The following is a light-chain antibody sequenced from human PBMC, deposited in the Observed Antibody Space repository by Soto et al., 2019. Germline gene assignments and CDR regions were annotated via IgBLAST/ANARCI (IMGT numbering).Light chain of an antibody. Sequence: QSALTQPASVSGSPGQSITISCAGSNGDIGGYNFVSWYQQHPGKAPKIIIFEVNKRPSGISNRFSGSKSGNTASLTISGLQAEDEADYYCFSYRSSTTNVFGSGTKLTVL. CDR2: EVN. CDR1: NGDIGGYNF. CDR3: FSYRSSTTNV. J-gene: IGLJ1*01. V-gene: IGLV2-14*01.